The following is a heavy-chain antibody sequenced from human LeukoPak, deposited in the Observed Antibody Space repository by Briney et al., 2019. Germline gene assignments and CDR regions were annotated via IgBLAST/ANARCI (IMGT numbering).Heavy chain of an antibody. J-gene: IGHJ4*02. D-gene: IGHD6-19*01. CDR2: IIPIFGTA. CDR3: ARDRYSSGYNFDY. V-gene: IGHV1-69*13. CDR1: GGTFSSYA. Sequence: AASVKVSCKASGGTFSSYAISWVRQAPGQGLEWMGGIIPIFGTANYAQKFQGRVTITADESTSTAYMELSSLRSEDTAVYYCARDRYSSGYNFDYWGQGTLVTVSS.